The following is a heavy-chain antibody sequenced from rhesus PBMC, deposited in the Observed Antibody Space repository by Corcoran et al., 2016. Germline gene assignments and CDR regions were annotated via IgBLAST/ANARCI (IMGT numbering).Heavy chain of an antibody. V-gene: IGHV4-76*01. CDR3: ARRAFIAAAGTLFDY. CDR2: IYGSSGST. Sequence: QVQLQESGPGVVKPSETLSLTCAVSGYSISSGYDWSWIRQPPGKGLVWIGFIYGSSGSTNYNPSPKTLCTISKEASKTPFSMKLSSVPAADTAVYYCARRAFIAAAGTLFDYWGQGVLVTVSS. D-gene: IGHD6-25*01. J-gene: IGHJ4*01. CDR1: GYSISSGYD.